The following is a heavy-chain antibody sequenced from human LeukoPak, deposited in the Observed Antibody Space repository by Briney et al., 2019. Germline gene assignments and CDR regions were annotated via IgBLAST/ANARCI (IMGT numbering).Heavy chain of an antibody. CDR1: GFTFDDYA. CDR3: AKDIGAVAGYAFDI. D-gene: IGHD6-19*01. J-gene: IGHJ3*02. V-gene: IGHV3-9*03. CDR2: ISWNSGSI. Sequence: SLRLSCAASGFTFDDYAMHWVRQAPGKGLEWVSGISWNSGSIGYADSVKGRFTISRDNAKNSLYLQMNSLRAEDMALYYCAKDIGAVAGYAFDIWGQGTMVTVSS.